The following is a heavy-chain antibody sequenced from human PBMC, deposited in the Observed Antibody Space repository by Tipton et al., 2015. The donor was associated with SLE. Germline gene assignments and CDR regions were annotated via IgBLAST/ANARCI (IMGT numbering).Heavy chain of an antibody. CDR2: MYNSGST. CDR1: GDSISSFSYF. D-gene: IGHD2-15*01. Sequence: TLSPTCTVSGDSISSFSYFWSWIRQPAGKGLEWIGHMYNSGSTQYNPSLKSRVSVSIDTSKNQFSLKVSSVTAADTAVYYCARGVDIATDYFDFWGRGTLVTVSS. V-gene: IGHV4-61*09. CDR3: ARGVDIATDYFDF. J-gene: IGHJ4*02.